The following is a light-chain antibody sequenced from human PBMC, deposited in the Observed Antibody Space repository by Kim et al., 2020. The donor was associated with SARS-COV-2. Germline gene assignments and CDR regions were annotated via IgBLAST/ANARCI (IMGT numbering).Light chain of an antibody. CDR3: QSFDSILSGSL. CDR1: PSNIGAGYE. Sequence: QRVTISCTGSPSNIGAGYEVHWYQQLPGTAPKLLIYGNTNRPSGVPDRFSASKSGTSASLAITGLQADDEADYYCQSFDSILSGSLFGGGTQLTVL. V-gene: IGLV1-40*01. J-gene: IGLJ2*01. CDR2: GNT.